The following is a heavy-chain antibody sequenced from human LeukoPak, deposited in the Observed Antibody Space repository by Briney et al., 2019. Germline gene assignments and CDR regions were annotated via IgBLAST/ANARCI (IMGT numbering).Heavy chain of an antibody. CDR3: ARDGLPAAADY. V-gene: IGHV3-48*03. J-gene: IGHJ4*02. D-gene: IGHD2-2*01. CDR2: IGRSGTTI. Sequence: GGSLRLSCAASGFTFSTYEFTWVRQAPGKGLEWVSYIGRSGTTIYYADSVKGRFTISRDNAKNTLFLQMNSLRAEDTAVYYCARDGLPAAADYWGQGTLVTVSS. CDR1: GFTFSTYE.